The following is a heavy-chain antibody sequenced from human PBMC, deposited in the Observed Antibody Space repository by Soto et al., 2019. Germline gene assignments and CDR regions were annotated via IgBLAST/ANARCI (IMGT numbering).Heavy chain of an antibody. J-gene: IGHJ4*02. CDR1: GFTFRSYV. V-gene: IGHV3-33*05. CDR2: TSYEGSNK. Sequence: QVQLVESGGGVVQPGTSLRLSCVGSGFTFRSYVIHWVRQAPGKGLEWVALTSYEGSNKFYGDSVKGRFTISRHNSRNTVELQMDSLRFEDTALYYCARWGTTGGLDVWGQGTLVSVSS. CDR3: ARWGTTGGLDV. D-gene: IGHD3-16*01.